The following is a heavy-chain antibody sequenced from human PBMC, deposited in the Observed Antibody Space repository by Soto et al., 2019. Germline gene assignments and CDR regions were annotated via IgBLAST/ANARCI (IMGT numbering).Heavy chain of an antibody. D-gene: IGHD3-10*01. CDR1: GFTFSSYC. CDR3: AGSPLTPFDY. Sequence: EVQLVESGGGLVQPGGSLRLSCAASGFTFSSYCMHWVRQAPGKGLVWVSRINSDGSSTSFADSVKGRFTISRDNAKNTLYLQMNSLRAEDTAVYYCAGSPLTPFDYLGPGTLVTVSS. J-gene: IGHJ4*02. CDR2: INSDGSST. V-gene: IGHV3-74*01.